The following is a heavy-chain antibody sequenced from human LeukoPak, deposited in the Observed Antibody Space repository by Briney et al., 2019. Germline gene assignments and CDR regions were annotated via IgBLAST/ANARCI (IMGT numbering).Heavy chain of an antibody. CDR1: GFSFSSYW. CDR3: ARDYYSAYDH. CDR2: IHSDGSST. V-gene: IGHV3-74*01. J-gene: IGHJ4*02. Sequence: GGSLRLSCAASGFSFSSYWMHWVRQAPGKGLVWVSPIHSDGSSTTYADSVKGRFTISRDNAKNTLYLQVNRLRAEDTAVYYCARDYYSAYDHWGQGTLVTVSS. D-gene: IGHD5-12*01.